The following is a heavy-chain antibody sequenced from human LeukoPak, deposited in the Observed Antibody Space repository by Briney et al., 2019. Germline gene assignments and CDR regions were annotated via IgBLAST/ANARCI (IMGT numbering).Heavy chain of an antibody. V-gene: IGHV4-39*07. CDR3: ASFHYDNDF. CDR1: GGSISSSSYY. Sequence: PSETLSLTCTVSGGSISSSSYYWGWIRQPPGKGLEWIGSIYYSGSTYYNPSLKSRVTISVDTSKNQFSLKVTSVTAADTAVYYCASFHYDNDFWGQGSLVTVSS. J-gene: IGHJ4*02. D-gene: IGHD3-22*01. CDR2: IYYSGST.